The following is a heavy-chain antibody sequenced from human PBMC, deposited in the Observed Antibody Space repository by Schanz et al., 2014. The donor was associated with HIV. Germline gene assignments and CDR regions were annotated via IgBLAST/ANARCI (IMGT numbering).Heavy chain of an antibody. CDR2: INWNGGST. CDR3: AKGAYTGHYYYGMDV. J-gene: IGHJ6*02. V-gene: IGHV3-20*04. D-gene: IGHD3-16*01. CDR1: GFTFDDYG. Sequence: EVQLVESGGGLVQPGGSLRLSCAASGFTFDDYGMSWVRQAPGKGLEWVSGINWNGGSTGYADSVKGRFTISRDNAKNTLYLQMTGLRVEDTAVYSCAKGAYTGHYYYGMDVWGQGTTVTVSS.